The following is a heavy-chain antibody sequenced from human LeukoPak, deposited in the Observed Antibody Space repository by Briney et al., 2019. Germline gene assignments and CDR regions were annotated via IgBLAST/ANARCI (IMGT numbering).Heavy chain of an antibody. D-gene: IGHD1-26*01. CDR2: IRGSGRTT. CDR1: GFIFSNYA. Sequence: GGSLRLSCAASGFIFSNYAMNWVRQAPGKGLEWVAAIRGSGRTTFYADSVKGRFTISRDNSNKMVFLQMNSLRVEDTAVYYCAKEGMVGETSYYLDKWGQGTLVTVSS. V-gene: IGHV3-23*01. J-gene: IGHJ4*02. CDR3: AKEGMVGETSYYLDK.